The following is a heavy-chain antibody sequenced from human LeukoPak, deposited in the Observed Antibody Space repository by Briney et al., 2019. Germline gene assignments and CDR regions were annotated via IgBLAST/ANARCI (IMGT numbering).Heavy chain of an antibody. J-gene: IGHJ3*02. CDR3: AATGGSWADAFDI. CDR1: GFTFSTFW. D-gene: IGHD2-15*01. V-gene: IGHV3-7*03. CDR2: IKQDGSVK. Sequence: GGSLRLSCAASGFTFSTFWMNWVRQAPGKGLEWVANIKQDGSVKYYVDSVKGRFTISRDNAKNPLYLQMNSLRAEDTAVYYCAATGGSWADAFDIWGQGTMVTVSS.